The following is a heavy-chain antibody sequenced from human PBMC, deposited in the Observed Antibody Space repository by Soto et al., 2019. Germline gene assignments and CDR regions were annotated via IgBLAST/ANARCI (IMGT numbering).Heavy chain of an antibody. J-gene: IGHJ4*02. CDR3: AREPNYFDY. V-gene: IGHV1-18*01. CDR1: GYTFTSYG. Sequence: QVQLVQSGAKVKKPGASVKVSCKASGYTFTSYGIRWVRQATGQGLEWMGWISAYNGNTKYAQKLHGGVTMTTDTSTSTADMDLRSLRSDDTTVYYCAREPNYFDYWGQGTLVTVSS. CDR2: ISAYNGNT.